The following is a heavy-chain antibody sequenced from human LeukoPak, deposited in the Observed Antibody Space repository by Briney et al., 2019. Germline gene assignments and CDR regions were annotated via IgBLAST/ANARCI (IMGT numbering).Heavy chain of an antibody. V-gene: IGHV3-23*01. CDR1: GITLSNSA. Sequence: GGSLRLSCAASGITLSNSAMSWVRQAPGKGLEWVSTIRSNGDTTYNADSVKGRFTISRDNSKNTLYLELNSLRVEDTATFYCAKGQELDDGVFDSWGQGTMVTVSS. CDR2: IRSNGDTT. J-gene: IGHJ4*02. D-gene: IGHD1-1*01. CDR3: AKGQELDDGVFDS.